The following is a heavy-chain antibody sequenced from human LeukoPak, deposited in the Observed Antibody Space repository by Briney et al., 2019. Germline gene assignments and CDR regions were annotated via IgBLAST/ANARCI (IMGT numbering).Heavy chain of an antibody. J-gene: IGHJ5*02. Sequence: PSETLSLTCAVYGGSFSGYYWSWIRQPPGKGPEWIGEINHSGSTNYNPSLKSRVTISVDTSKNQFSLKLSSVTAADTAVYYCARANYYDILTGRPNWFDPWGQGTLVTVSS. CDR1: GGSFSGYY. CDR2: INHSGST. V-gene: IGHV4-34*01. D-gene: IGHD3-9*01. CDR3: ARANYYDILTGRPNWFDP.